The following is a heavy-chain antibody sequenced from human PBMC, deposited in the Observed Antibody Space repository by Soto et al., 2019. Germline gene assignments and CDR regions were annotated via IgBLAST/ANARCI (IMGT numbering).Heavy chain of an antibody. Sequence: GGSLRLSCAASGFTFSSYGMHWVRQAPGKGLEWVAVISYDGSNKYYADSVKGRFTISRDNSKNTLYLQMNSLRAEDTAVYYCAKGMVRGVPMKVDYWGQGTLVTVSS. J-gene: IGHJ4*02. CDR2: ISYDGSNK. V-gene: IGHV3-30*18. CDR1: GFTFSSYG. CDR3: AKGMVRGVPMKVDY. D-gene: IGHD3-10*01.